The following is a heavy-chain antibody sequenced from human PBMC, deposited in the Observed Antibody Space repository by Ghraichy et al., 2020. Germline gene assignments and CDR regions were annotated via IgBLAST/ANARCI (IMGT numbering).Heavy chain of an antibody. CDR1: GFTFSSYA. Sequence: GGSLRLSCSASGFTFSSYAMHWVRQAPGKGLQYVSAITSKGGSTYYADSVKGRFTISRDNSKNTLYLQMSSLRAEDTAVYYCVKGGWDYYDSSGYYYPLQFDFWGQGTLVTVSS. D-gene: IGHD3-22*01. V-gene: IGHV3-64D*06. CDR3: VKGGWDYYDSSGYYYPLQFDF. J-gene: IGHJ4*02. CDR2: ITSKGGST.